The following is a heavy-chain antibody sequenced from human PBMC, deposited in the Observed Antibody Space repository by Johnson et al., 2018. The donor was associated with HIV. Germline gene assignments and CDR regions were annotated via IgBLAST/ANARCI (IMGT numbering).Heavy chain of an antibody. CDR2: ISYDGSSE. J-gene: IGHJ3*02. CDR3: AKDTAMLRSSAAFDI. Sequence: QVQLVESGGGVVQPGRSLRLSCAASGFTFSSCGMHWVRQAPGKGLEWVAVISYDGSSEYYADSVKGRVAVARDNSRHTLYLQMNSLRPDDTAVYYCAKDTAMLRSSAAFDIWGRGQWSPSLQ. V-gene: IGHV3-30*18. CDR1: GFTFSSCG. D-gene: IGHD5-18*01.